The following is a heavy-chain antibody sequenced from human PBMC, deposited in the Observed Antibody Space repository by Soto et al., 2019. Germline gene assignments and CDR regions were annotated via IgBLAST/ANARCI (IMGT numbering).Heavy chain of an antibody. V-gene: IGHV4-39*01. Sequence: PSETLSLTCTVSGGSISSSSYYWGWIRQPPGKGLEWIGSIYYSGSTYYNPSLKSRVTISVDTSKNQFSLKLSSVTAADTAVYYCALYMVRGVIGPTFYYWGQGSLVTVSS. J-gene: IGHJ4*02. CDR3: ALYMVRGVIGPTFYY. D-gene: IGHD3-10*01. CDR1: GGSISSSSYY. CDR2: IYYSGST.